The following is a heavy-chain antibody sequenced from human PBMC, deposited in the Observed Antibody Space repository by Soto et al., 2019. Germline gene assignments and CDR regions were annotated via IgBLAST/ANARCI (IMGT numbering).Heavy chain of an antibody. Sequence: EVQLVESGGGLVQPGGPLSLSCAASGSPFNPYWMPWVRQAPGKGLVWVSRINSDGSSTIYADSVKGRFTISRDNAKNTLYLQMNSLRAEDTAVYYCAKYHYYDGNWGQGTLVTVSS. V-gene: IGHV3-74*01. CDR2: INSDGSST. CDR3: AKYHYYDGN. D-gene: IGHD3-22*01. J-gene: IGHJ4*02. CDR1: GSPFNPYW.